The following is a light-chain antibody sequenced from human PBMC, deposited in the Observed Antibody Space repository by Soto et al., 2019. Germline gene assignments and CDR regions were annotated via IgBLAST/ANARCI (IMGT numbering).Light chain of an antibody. CDR2: LGS. V-gene: IGKV2-28*01. CDR1: QSLLHSNGYNY. Sequence: DIVMTQSPLSLPVTPGEPAYISCRSSQSLLHSNGYNYLDWYLQRPGQSPQLLLYLGSNRASGVPERCSGSGSGTDFTLKSSRVEADDVGVYYCMQALQAWTFGQGTKVEIK. CDR3: MQALQAWT. J-gene: IGKJ1*01.